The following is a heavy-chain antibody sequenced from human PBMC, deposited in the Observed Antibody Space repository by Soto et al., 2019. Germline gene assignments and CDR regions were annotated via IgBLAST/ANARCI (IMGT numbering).Heavy chain of an antibody. Sequence: GGSLRLSCAAPGFTFSSYAMHWVRQAPGKGLEWVAVISYDGSNKYYADSVKGRFTISRDNSKNTLYLQMNSLRAEDTAVYYCARTSNYYGSGSYYPRYYYYGMDVWGQGTTVTVSS. CDR1: GFTFSSYA. V-gene: IGHV3-30-3*01. CDR2: ISYDGSNK. J-gene: IGHJ6*02. CDR3: ARTSNYYGSGSYYPRYYYYGMDV. D-gene: IGHD3-10*01.